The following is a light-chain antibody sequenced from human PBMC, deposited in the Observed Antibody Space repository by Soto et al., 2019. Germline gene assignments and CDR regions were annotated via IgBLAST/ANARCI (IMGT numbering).Light chain of an antibody. J-gene: IGLJ2*01. V-gene: IGLV2-14*01. CDR3: SSHTTSNSVI. Sequence: QSALTQPASVSGSPGQSITISCTGTSNDVGRYDYVSWYQQHPGTAPKLMIYDVSNRPSGVSNRFSGSKSGNTASLTISGLQAEDEAEYYCSSHTTSNSVIFGGGTKVTVL. CDR2: DVS. CDR1: SNDVGRYDY.